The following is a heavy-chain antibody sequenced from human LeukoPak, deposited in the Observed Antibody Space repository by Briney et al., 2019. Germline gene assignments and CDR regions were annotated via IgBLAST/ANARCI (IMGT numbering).Heavy chain of an antibody. V-gene: IGHV3-74*01. CDR1: GFTFSGYW. CDR2: IKSDGSMT. J-gene: IGHJ5*02. D-gene: IGHD2-8*02. CDR3: ASQLVGAAFDP. Sequence: GGSLRLSCVASGFTFSGYWMHWVRQPPGKGLVWVSRIKSDGSMTNYADSVKGRFTISRDNAKNTLYQQMNSLRAEDTAVYYCASQLVGAAFDPWGQGTLVTVSS.